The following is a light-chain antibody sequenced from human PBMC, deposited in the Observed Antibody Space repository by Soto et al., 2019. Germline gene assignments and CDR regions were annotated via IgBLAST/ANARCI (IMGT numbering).Light chain of an antibody. J-gene: IGKJ2*01. CDR3: QQRSDWPLKYT. V-gene: IGKV3-11*01. CDR1: QSVATY. CDR2: DAS. Sequence: EIVLTQSPATLSLSPGERATLSCRASQSVATYLAWYQQRPGQAPRLLVYDASDRATGVPARFSGSGSGTDFTLTISSLEPEDSAVYYCQQRSDWPLKYTFGQGTKLEIK.